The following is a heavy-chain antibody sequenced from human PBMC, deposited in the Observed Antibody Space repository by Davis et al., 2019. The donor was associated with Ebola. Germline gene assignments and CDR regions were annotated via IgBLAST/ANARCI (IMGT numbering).Heavy chain of an antibody. Sequence: GGSLRLSCAASRFTFSGYSMNWVRQAPGKGLEWVGRIKSKTDGGTTDYAAPVKGRFAMSRDDSKNTLYLQMNSLKIDDTAVYYCTTLSTMTTIYFDLWGRGTLVTVSS. CDR3: TTLSTMTTIYFDL. D-gene: IGHD4-17*01. V-gene: IGHV3-15*01. CDR1: RFTFSGYS. CDR2: IKSKTDGGTT. J-gene: IGHJ2*01.